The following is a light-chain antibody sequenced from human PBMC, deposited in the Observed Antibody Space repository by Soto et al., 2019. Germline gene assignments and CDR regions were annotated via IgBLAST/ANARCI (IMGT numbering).Light chain of an antibody. CDR1: SSNIGAGYD. Sequence: QSVLTQPPSVSGAPGQRVTISCTWSSSNIGAGYDVHWYQQLPGTAPKLLIYGNSNRPSGVPDRFSGSKSGTSASLAITGLQAEDEADYYCQSYDSSSGVVFGGGTKLTVL. CDR2: GNS. CDR3: QSYDSSSGVV. J-gene: IGLJ2*01. V-gene: IGLV1-40*01.